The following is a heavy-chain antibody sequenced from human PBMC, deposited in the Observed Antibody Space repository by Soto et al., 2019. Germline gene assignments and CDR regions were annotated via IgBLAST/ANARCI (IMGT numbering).Heavy chain of an antibody. CDR3: ARDYGSGWDNDAFDI. V-gene: IGHV3-33*01. CDR2: IWYDGSNK. D-gene: IGHD6-19*01. CDR1: GFTFSSYG. J-gene: IGHJ3*02. Sequence: QVQLVESGGGVVQPGRSLRLSCAASGFTFSSYGMHWVRQAPGKGLEWVAGIWYDGSNKYYADSVKGGFTISRDNSKNTLYLQMNSLRAEDTAVYYCARDYGSGWDNDAFDIWGQGTMVTVSS.